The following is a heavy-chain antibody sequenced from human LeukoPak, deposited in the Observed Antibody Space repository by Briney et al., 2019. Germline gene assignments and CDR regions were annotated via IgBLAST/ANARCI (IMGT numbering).Heavy chain of an antibody. V-gene: IGHV3-23*01. J-gene: IGHJ4*02. Sequence: RTGGSLRLSCAASGFTFSNYAMSWVRQAPGKGLEWVSGITTSGDSTYYADSVKGRFTISRDDSKNTLYLQMNSLRAEDTAIYYCARYAAAAYWGQGTLVTVSS. D-gene: IGHD2-8*01. CDR1: GFTFSNYA. CDR2: ITTSGDST. CDR3: ARYAAAAY.